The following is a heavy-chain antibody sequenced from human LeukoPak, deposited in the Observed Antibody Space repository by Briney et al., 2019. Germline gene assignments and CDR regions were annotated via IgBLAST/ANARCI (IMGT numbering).Heavy chain of an antibody. CDR2: IYTSGST. D-gene: IGHD6-19*01. CDR3: ARDCSGCPQDAFDI. V-gene: IGHV4-61*02. J-gene: IGHJ3*02. CDR1: GGSISSSSYY. Sequence: SQTLSLTCTVSGGSISSSSYYWSWIRQPAGKGLEWIGRIYTSGSTNYNPSLKSRVTISVDTSKNQFSLKLSSVTAADTAVYYCARDCSGCPQDAFDIWGQGTMVTVSS.